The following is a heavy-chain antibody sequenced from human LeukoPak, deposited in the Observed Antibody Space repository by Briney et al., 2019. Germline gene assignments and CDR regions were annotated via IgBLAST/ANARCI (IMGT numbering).Heavy chain of an antibody. CDR2: INPNSGGT. J-gene: IGHJ6*03. D-gene: IGHD2-2*01. CDR3: ARGPDIVVVPAAIWGTYMDV. Sequence: GASVKVSCKASGYTFTGYYMHWVRQAPGQGLEWMGWINPNSGGTNYAQKFQGRVTMTRDTSISTAYMELSRLRSDDTAVYYCARGPDIVVVPAAIWGTYMDVWGKGTTVTVSS. CDR1: GYTFTGYY. V-gene: IGHV1-2*02.